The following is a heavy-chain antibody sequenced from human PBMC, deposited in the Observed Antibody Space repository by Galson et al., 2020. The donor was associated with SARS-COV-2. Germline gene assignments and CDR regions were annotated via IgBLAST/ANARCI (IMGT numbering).Heavy chain of an antibody. CDR1: GYPISSGYY. Sequence: SETLSLTCTVSGYPISSGYYWGWIRQPPGKGLEWIGSFYHGGATYHNPSFRSRVTILVDTSKNQFSLKLSSVTAADTAVYSCARDGYASGSFDYWGQGTLVTVSS. V-gene: IGHV4-38-2*02. CDR2: FYHGGAT. J-gene: IGHJ4*02. D-gene: IGHD3-10*01. CDR3: ARDGYASGSFDY.